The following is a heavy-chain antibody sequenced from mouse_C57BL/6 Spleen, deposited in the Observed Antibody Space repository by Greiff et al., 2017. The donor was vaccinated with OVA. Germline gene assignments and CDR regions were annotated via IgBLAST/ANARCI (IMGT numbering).Heavy chain of an antibody. V-gene: IGHV1-72*01. J-gene: IGHJ2*01. D-gene: IGHD2-4*01. Sequence: QVQLQQPGAELVKPGASVKLSCKASGYTFTSYWMHWVKQRPGRGLEWIGRIDPNSGGTKYNEKFKSKATLTVDKPSSTAYMQLSSLTSEDSAVYYCAALYYDYDEFDYWGQSTTLTVAS. CDR2: IDPNSGGT. CDR1: GYTFTSYW. CDR3: AALYYDYDEFDY.